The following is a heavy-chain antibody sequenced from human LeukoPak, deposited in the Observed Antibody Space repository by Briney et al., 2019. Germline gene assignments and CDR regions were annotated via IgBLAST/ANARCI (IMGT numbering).Heavy chain of an antibody. CDR3: ARDPYLTGKFDY. J-gene: IGHJ4*02. V-gene: IGHV4-59*11. Sequence: SETLSLTCTVSGVSISSHYWSGIRQPPGKGLEWIGFMYYTGSTNYNPYNPSLKSRVSISVDTSKNQFSLKLSSVTAADTAVYYCARDPYLTGKFDYWGQGTLVTVSS. CDR2: MYYTGST. D-gene: IGHD1-1*01. CDR1: GVSISSHY.